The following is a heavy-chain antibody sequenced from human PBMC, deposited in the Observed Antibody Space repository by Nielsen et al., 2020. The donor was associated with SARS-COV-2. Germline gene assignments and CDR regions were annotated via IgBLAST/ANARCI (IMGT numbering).Heavy chain of an antibody. Sequence: SETLSLTCTVSGGSISSSSYYWGWIRQPPGKGLEWIGEIYHSGSTNYNPSLKSRVTISVDTSKNQFSLKLSSVTAADTAVYYCARRGGDYDSSGYYYAFDIWGQGTMVTVSS. V-gene: IGHV4-39*07. CDR2: IYHSGST. CDR1: GGSISSSSYY. D-gene: IGHD3-22*01. J-gene: IGHJ3*02. CDR3: ARRGGDYDSSGYYYAFDI.